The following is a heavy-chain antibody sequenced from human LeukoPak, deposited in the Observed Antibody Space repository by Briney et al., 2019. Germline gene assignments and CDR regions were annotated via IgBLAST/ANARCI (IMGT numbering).Heavy chain of an antibody. J-gene: IGHJ4*02. V-gene: IGHV4-59*12. D-gene: IGHD3-22*01. CDR2: IYYSGST. CDR1: GGSISSYY. CDR3: ARGPDYSDSSGYFKY. Sequence: PSETLSLTCTVSGGSISSYYWSWIRQPPGKGLEWIGYIYYSGSTNYNPSLKSRVSISVDKSKNQFSLILSSLTAADTAVYYCARGPDYSDSSGYFKYWGQGTLVTVSS.